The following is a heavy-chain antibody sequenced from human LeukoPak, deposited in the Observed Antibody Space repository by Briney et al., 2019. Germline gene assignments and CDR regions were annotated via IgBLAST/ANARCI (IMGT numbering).Heavy chain of an antibody. J-gene: IGHJ3*01. V-gene: IGHV3-30*02. Sequence: PGGSLRLSCAASGFSFSHYGMHWVRQAPGKGLEWVAYIQYDGLKKHYVDSVKGRFTVSRDDSQNTLYLQMNSLRPEDTAVYFCSKDQLNMIIVTITDDPFDVWGQGTMVTVSS. D-gene: IGHD1-14*01. CDR3: SKDQLNMIIVTITDDPFDV. CDR2: IQYDGLKK. CDR1: GFSFSHYG.